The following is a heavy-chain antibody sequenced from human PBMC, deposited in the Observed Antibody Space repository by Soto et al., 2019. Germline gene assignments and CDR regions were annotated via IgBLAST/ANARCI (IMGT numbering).Heavy chain of an antibody. Sequence: QLQLQESGPGLVKPSETLSLTCTVSGGSISSGIYYWGWIRQPPGKGLEYIASMYYSGITYYNPSLKSRATISVATSKNQSSLKLRSVTAADTAVYYCARQDGQTTVTTVRLWFDPWGQGTLVTVSS. J-gene: IGHJ5*02. D-gene: IGHD4-17*01. CDR3: ARQDGQTTVTTVRLWFDP. CDR2: MYYSGIT. CDR1: GGSISSGIYY. V-gene: IGHV4-39*01.